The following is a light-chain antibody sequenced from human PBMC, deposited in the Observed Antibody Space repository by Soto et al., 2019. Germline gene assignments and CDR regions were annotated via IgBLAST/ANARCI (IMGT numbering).Light chain of an antibody. CDR2: TAS. V-gene: IGKV1-39*01. CDR3: QQSYSTPIS. J-gene: IGKJ5*01. CDR1: QSISSH. Sequence: DIRMTQSPSSLSASVGDTLTITCRASQSISSHLNWYKQKQGKAPNXXMYTASNLQSGVPSRFSGSGSGTDFTLTISSLKPEDFETYYCQQSYSTPISFGQGTRLEI.